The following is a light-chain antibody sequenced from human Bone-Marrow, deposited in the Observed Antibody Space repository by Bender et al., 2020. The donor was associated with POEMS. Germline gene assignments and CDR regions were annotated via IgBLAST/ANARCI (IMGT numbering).Light chain of an antibody. V-gene: IGLV1-40*01. CDR3: QSYDNSLNAYV. J-gene: IGLJ1*01. Sequence: QSVLTQPPSLSGAPGQRVTIFCTGSSSNIGAGYEVNWYQQPPGAAPKLLIIGNSVLPSGVPDRFSGSKSDTSASLAISGLQAEDEAEYYCQSYDNSLNAYVFGTGTKVIVL. CDR1: SSNIGAGYE. CDR2: GNS.